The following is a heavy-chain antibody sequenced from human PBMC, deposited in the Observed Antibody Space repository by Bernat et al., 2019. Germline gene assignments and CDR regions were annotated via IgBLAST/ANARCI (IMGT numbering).Heavy chain of an antibody. D-gene: IGHD1-7*01. V-gene: IGHV4-39*01. Sequence: QLQLQESGPGLVKPSETLSLTCTVSGGSISSRSYYWGWIRQPPGKGLEWIGSIYYSGSTYYNPSLKSRVTISVDTSKNQFSLKLSSVTAADTAVYYCARRATGTTYYYYGMDVWGQGTTVTVSS. CDR2: IYYSGST. J-gene: IGHJ6*02. CDR1: GGSISSRSYY. CDR3: ARRATGTTYYYYGMDV.